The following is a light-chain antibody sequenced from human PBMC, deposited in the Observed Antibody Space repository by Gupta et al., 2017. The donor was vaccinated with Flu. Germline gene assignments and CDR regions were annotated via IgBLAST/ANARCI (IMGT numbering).Light chain of an antibody. V-gene: IGKV4-1*01. CDR2: WAS. J-gene: IGKJ4*01. Sequence: GEMAAINCKSSQSVLYSSNNKNYLAWYQQKPGQPPKRLISWASTRESGVPDRFSGSGSGTDFTLTISSLQAEDVAVYFCQQYYRTPPTFGGGTKVEIK. CDR1: QSVLYSSNNKNY. CDR3: QQYYRTPPT.